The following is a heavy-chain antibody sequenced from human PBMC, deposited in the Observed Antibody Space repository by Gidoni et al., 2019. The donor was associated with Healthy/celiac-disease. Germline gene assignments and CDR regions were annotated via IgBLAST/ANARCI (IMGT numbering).Heavy chain of an antibody. Sequence: QVHLFQSGAEVTKPWSSVQVPCHASGCTFSSYAISGVRQAPGQGLEWMGGIIPILGTANYAQKFQGRVTITADESTSTAYMERSSLRSEDTAVYYCARRVGYDSYYYGMDVWGQGTTVTVSS. V-gene: IGHV1-69*01. J-gene: IGHJ6*02. CDR1: GCTFSSYA. CDR2: IIPILGTA. D-gene: IGHD5-12*01. CDR3: ARRVGYDSYYYGMDV.